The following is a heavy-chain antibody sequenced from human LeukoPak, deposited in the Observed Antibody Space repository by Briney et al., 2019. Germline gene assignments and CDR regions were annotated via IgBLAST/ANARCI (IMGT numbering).Heavy chain of an antibody. Sequence: TGGSLRLSCAASGFTFSSYAMHWVRQAPGKGLEWVAVISYDGSNKYYADSVKGRFTISRDNSKNTLYLQMNSLRAEDTAVYYCARDRYIAARGRLDYWGQGTLVTVSS. J-gene: IGHJ4*02. V-gene: IGHV3-30-3*01. D-gene: IGHD6-6*01. CDR2: ISYDGSNK. CDR3: ARDRYIAARGRLDY. CDR1: GFTFSSYA.